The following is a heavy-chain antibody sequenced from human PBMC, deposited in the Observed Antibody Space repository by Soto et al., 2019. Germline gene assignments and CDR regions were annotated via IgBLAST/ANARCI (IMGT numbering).Heavy chain of an antibody. V-gene: IGHV4-39*01. CDR1: GGSISSSSYY. J-gene: IGHJ4*02. CDR2: IYYSGST. Sequence: SETLSLTCTVSGGSISSSSYYWGWIRQPPGKGLEWIGSIYYSGSTYYNPSLKSRVTISVDTSKNQFSLKLSSVTATDTAVYYCARRAIWNDILTGDVGYWGQGTLVTVSS. D-gene: IGHD3-9*01. CDR3: ARRAIWNDILTGDVGY.